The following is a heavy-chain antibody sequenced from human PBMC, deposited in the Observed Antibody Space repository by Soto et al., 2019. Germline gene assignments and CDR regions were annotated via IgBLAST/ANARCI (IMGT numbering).Heavy chain of an antibody. J-gene: IGHJ6*02. Sequence: PSETLSLTCTVSGGSMSTSDYYWGWIRQTPGKGLEYIGNIDYSGTTSYNPSLKSRVTISVDRSKNQFSLKLSSVTAADTAVYYCARAHYGDYGYGMDVWGQGTTVTVSS. D-gene: IGHD4-17*01. V-gene: IGHV4-39*07. CDR2: IDYSGTT. CDR3: ARAHYGDYGYGMDV. CDR1: GGSMSTSDYY.